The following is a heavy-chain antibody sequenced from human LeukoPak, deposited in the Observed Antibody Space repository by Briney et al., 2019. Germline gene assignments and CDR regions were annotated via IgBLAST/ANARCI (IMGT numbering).Heavy chain of an antibody. Sequence: GGSLRLSCAASGFTFSRYWMSWVRQAPGKGLEWVANIKQDGSEKYYVDSVKGRFTISRDNAKNSLYLQMNSLRAEDTAVYYCARVLRYDNSGHDSFDIWGQGTMVTVSS. J-gene: IGHJ3*02. D-gene: IGHD3-22*01. CDR3: ARVLRYDNSGHDSFDI. V-gene: IGHV3-7*01. CDR2: IKQDGSEK. CDR1: GFTFSRYW.